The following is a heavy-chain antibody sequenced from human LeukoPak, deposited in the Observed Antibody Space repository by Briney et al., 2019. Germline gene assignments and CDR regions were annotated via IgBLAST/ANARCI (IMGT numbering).Heavy chain of an antibody. CDR3: ARPGQLQLVHDAFDI. J-gene: IGHJ3*02. CDR2: INPNSGGT. V-gene: IGHV1-2*06. CDR1: GYTFTGYY. Sequence: ASVKVSCKASGYTFTGYYMHWVRQAPGQGLEWMGRINPNSGGTNYAQKFQGRVTMTRDTSISTAYLQWSRLKASDTAMYYCARPGQLQLVHDAFDIWGQGTMVTVSS. D-gene: IGHD2-15*01.